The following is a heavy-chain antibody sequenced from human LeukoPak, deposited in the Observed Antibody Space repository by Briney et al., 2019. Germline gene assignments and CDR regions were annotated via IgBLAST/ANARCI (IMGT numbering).Heavy chain of an antibody. CDR1: GGSISSGDYY. CDR3: ARGLEHYGDYVFDP. D-gene: IGHD4-17*01. V-gene: IGHV4-30-4*08. CDR2: IYYSGST. J-gene: IGHJ5*02. Sequence: SQTLSLTCTVSGGSISSGDYYWRWIRQPPGKGLEWIGYIYYSGSTYYNPSLKSRITISVDTSKNQFSLKLSSVTAADTAVYYCARGLEHYGDYVFDPWGQGTLVTVSS.